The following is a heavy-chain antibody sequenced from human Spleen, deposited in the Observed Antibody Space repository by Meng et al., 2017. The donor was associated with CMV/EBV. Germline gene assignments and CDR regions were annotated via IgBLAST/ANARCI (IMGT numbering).Heavy chain of an antibody. D-gene: IGHD2-8*02. CDR3: ANDRLESCGGPCYRFDY. V-gene: IGHV3-23*01. Sequence: ARSWVRQGPGKGLEGVSAMGGGDDNTYYADSVRGRFTISRDNSKNTLYLQMNSLRAEDTAIYYCANDRLESCGGPCYRFDYWGQGTLVTVSS. J-gene: IGHJ4*02. CDR2: MGGGDDNT. CDR1: A.